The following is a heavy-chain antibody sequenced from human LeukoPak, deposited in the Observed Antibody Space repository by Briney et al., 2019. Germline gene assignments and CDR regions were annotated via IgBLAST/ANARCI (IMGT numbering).Heavy chain of an antibody. V-gene: IGHV3-7*04. J-gene: IGHJ4*02. CDR1: GFTFSSYW. CDR2: IKQDGSEK. Sequence: GGSLRLSCAASGFTFSSYWMSWVRQAPGKGLEWVANIKQDGSEKCYVDSVKGRFTISRDNAKNSLYLQMNSLRAEDTAVYYCAREIRWFGGYLADYWGQGTLVTVSS. D-gene: IGHD3-10*01. CDR3: AREIRWFGGYLADY.